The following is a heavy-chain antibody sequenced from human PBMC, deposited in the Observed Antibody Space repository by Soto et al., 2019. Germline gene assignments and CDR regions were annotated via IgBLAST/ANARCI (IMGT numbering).Heavy chain of an antibody. CDR2: IGTAGDT. D-gene: IGHD4-17*01. CDR1: GFTFSSYD. V-gene: IGHV3-13*01. J-gene: IGHJ3*02. CDR3: ARVYGGAGNDAFDI. Sequence: PGGSLRLSCAASGFTFSSYDMRWVRQATGKGLEWVSAIGTAGDTYYPGSVKGRFTISRENAKNSLYLQMNSLRAGDTAVYYCARVYGGAGNDAFDIWGQGTMVTVSS.